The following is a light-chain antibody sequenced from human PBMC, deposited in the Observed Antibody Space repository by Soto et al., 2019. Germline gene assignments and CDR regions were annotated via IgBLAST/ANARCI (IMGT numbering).Light chain of an antibody. V-gene: IGKV3-11*01. CDR2: DAS. CDR1: QSVWSY. CDR3: QQRYKWPPIT. Sequence: EVVLTQSPATLSLSPGERATLSCRASQSVWSYLAWYQHKPGQAPRLLIYDASNRATGIPARFSGSGSGTDFTLTISSLEPEDFAVYYCQQRYKWPPITFGQGTRLEMK. J-gene: IGKJ5*01.